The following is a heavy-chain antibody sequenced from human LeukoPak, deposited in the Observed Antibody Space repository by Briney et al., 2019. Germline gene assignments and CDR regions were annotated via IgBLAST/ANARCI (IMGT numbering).Heavy chain of an antibody. CDR1: GFTFTTYA. D-gene: IGHD3-22*01. J-gene: IGHJ3*02. Sequence: GGSLRLSCAASGFTFTTYAMSWVRQAPGKGLEWVSTVGGNGGSTYYADSVKGRFTISRDNSKNTLYLQMNSLRAEDTAVYYCARDLNYYDSSGYTDDAFDIWGQGTMVTVSS. V-gene: IGHV3-23*01. CDR2: VGGNGGST. CDR3: ARDLNYYDSSGYTDDAFDI.